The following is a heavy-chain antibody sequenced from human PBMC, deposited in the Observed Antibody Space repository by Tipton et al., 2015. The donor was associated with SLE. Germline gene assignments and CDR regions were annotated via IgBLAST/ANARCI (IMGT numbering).Heavy chain of an antibody. CDR3: ARDRGGVTMTFDY. J-gene: IGHJ4*02. Sequence: SLRLSCAASGFTVSSSYMSWVRQAPGKGLEWVSVIYSGGSTYYADSVKGRFTISRDNSKNTLYLQMGSLRAEDMAVYYCARDRGGVTMTFDYWGQGTLVTVSS. CDR1: GFTVSSSY. D-gene: IGHD3-22*01. CDR2: IYSGGST. V-gene: IGHV3-53*05.